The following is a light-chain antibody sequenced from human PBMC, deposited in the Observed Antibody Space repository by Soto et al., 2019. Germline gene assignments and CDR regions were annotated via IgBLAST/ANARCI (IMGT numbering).Light chain of an antibody. CDR2: GAS. J-gene: IGKJ2*01. V-gene: IGKV3-20*01. CDR1: ESVTSNY. CDR3: QQYGTSPLT. Sequence: EIVLTQSPGTLSLSPGERATLSCRASESVTSNYLAWYQQRPGQAPRLLIYGASSRATGIPDRFSGSGFGTLFTLTISRLEPEDFAVYYCQQYGTSPLTFGQGTKLEIK.